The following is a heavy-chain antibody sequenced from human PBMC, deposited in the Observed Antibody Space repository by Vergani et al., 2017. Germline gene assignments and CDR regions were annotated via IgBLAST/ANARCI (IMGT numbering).Heavy chain of an antibody. CDR2: IIPIFGTA. CDR1: GGTFSSYA. J-gene: IGHJ4*02. V-gene: IGHV1-69*01. CDR3: ARGSLNWSQLWSDFDY. D-gene: IGHD5-18*01. Sequence: QVQLVQSGAEVKKPGSSVEVSCKASGGTFSSYAISWVRQAPGQGLEWMGGIIPIFGTANYAQKFQGRVTITADESTRTAYMELSSLRSEDTAVYYCARGSLNWSQLWSDFDYWGQGTLVTVSS.